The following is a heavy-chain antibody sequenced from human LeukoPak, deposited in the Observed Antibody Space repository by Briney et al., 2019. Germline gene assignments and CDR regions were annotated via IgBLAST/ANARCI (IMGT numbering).Heavy chain of an antibody. CDR3: AREGRGYKVAKFDY. V-gene: IGHV3-7*01. CDR1: GFTFSYHW. D-gene: IGHD3-22*01. CDR2: IKQDGSEK. Sequence: QSGGSLRLSCAASGFTFSYHWMAWVRQAPGKGLEWVANIKQDGSEKYYVDSVKGRFTISRDNAKNSLYLQMNSLRAEDTAVYYCAREGRGYKVAKFDYWGQGTLVTVSS. J-gene: IGHJ4*02.